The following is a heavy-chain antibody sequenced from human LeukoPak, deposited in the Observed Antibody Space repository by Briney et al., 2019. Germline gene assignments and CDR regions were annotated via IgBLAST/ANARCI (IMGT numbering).Heavy chain of an antibody. Sequence: GGSPRLSCAASGFTFSSYAMSWVRQAPGKGLEWVSAISGSGGSTYYADSVKGRFTISRDNSKNTLYLQMNSLRAEDTAVYYCAKVGVLAGSKYFDYWGQGTLVTVSS. CDR3: AKVGVLAGSKYFDY. D-gene: IGHD3-10*01. CDR2: ISGSGGST. V-gene: IGHV3-23*01. J-gene: IGHJ4*02. CDR1: GFTFSSYA.